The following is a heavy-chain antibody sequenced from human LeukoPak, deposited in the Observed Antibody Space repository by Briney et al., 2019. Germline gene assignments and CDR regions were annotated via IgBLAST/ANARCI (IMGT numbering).Heavy chain of an antibody. D-gene: IGHD6-13*01. J-gene: IGHJ4*02. V-gene: IGHV3-30*18. CDR2: ISSDGRNK. Sequence: GGSLRLSCAASGFTFSNYAMHWVRQAPGKGLEWVAVISSDGRNKYSADSVKGRFTISRDNSKNTLYLHMNSLRADDTAVYYCAKDLKNIAAYYFDYWGQGTLVTVSS. CDR1: GFTFSNYA. CDR3: AKDLKNIAAYYFDY.